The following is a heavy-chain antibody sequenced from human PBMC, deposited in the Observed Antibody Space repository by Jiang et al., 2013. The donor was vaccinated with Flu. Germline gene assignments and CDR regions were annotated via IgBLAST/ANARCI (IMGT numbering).Heavy chain of an antibody. CDR3: ARDRGIGYPVYGMDV. CDR1: GYTFTSYE. D-gene: IGHD6-13*01. V-gene: IGHV1-8*01. J-gene: IGHJ6*02. CDR2: MNPNSGNT. Sequence: SGAEVKKPGASVKVSCKASGYTFTSYEINWVRQATGQGPEWMGWMNPNSGNTGYAQKFQGRVTMTRNTSISTAYMELSSLRSEDTAVYYCARDRGIGYPVYGMDVWGQGTTVTVSS.